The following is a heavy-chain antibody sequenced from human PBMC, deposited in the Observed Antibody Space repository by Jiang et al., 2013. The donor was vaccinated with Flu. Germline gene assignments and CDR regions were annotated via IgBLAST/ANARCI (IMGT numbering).Heavy chain of an antibody. CDR2: IYHNGNT. CDR3: GVTMVRGVF. D-gene: IGHD3-10*01. Sequence: GLVKPSETLSLTCAVSGFFISDAYYWGWIRLPPGGGLEWIGTIYHNGNTNYNPSLKSRVTISLDTSKNQFSLMLTSVTAADTAVYYCGVTMVRGVFWGLGTPLTVSS. J-gene: IGHJ4*02. V-gene: IGHV4-38-2*01. CDR1: GFFISDAYY.